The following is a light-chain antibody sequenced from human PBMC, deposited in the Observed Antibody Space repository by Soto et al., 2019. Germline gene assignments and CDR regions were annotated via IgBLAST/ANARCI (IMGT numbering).Light chain of an antibody. J-gene: IGLJ1*01. CDR1: SSDVGGYNY. V-gene: IGLV2-14*01. CDR2: DVS. CDR3: SSYTISSTLEGV. Sequence: QSVLTQPASVSGSPGQSITISCTGTSSDVGGYNYVSWYQQHPGKAPKLMIYDVSNRPSGVSNRFSGSKSGNTASLTISGLQAEDEADYYCSSYTISSTLEGVFGTGTKLTVL.